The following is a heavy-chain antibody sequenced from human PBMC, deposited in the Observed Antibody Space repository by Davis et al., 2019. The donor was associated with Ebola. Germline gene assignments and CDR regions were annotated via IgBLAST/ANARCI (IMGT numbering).Heavy chain of an antibody. D-gene: IGHD6-19*01. CDR3: ARDLSGMDDY. CDR2: INEDGRTT. V-gene: IGHV3-74*01. Sequence: HTGGSLRLSCAASGFTFNTYWMHWVRQAPGRGLVWVSRINEDGRTTNYADSVKGRFTISRDNARNTLYLQMNSLRAEDTAVYYCARDLSGMDDYWGQGTLVTVSS. J-gene: IGHJ4*02. CDR1: GFTFNTYW.